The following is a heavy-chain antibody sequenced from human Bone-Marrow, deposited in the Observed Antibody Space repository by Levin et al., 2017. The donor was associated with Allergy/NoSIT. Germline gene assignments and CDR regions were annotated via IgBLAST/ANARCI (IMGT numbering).Heavy chain of an antibody. V-gene: IGHV4-34*01. CDR2: VDQLGGT. CDR1: GASIRGYH. D-gene: IGHD1-14*01. J-gene: IGHJ6*01. CDR3: ARVGRNQILSSYFGTDV. Sequence: SETLSLTCAVYGASIRGYHWAWIRQSPGKGLQWIGEVDQLGGTYYNPSLESRVTISLDRPKSQFSLILRSLNAADTAVYYCARVGRNQILSSYFGTDVWGQGTTVTVS.